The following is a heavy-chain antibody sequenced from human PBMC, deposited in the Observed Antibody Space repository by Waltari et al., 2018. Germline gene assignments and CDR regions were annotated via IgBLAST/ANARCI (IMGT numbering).Heavy chain of an antibody. CDR3: ATYIGASIGTAAFDV. CDR1: GGSITSNRHY. V-gene: IGHV4-39*01. Sequence: QLQLQESGPGLVKPSETLSLSCSVSGGSITSNRHYWGWIRQPPGQGLEWIGTISYKGATYSSASLRGRVTVSRDTSMNQLSLKLGSVTAADTAVYYCATYIGASIGTAAFDVWGQGTMVTVSS. CDR2: ISYKGAT. J-gene: IGHJ3*01. D-gene: IGHD5-12*01.